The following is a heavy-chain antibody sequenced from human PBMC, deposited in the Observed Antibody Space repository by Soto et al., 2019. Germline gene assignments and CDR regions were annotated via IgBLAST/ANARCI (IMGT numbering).Heavy chain of an antibody. J-gene: IGHJ4*02. V-gene: IGHV4-4*02. D-gene: IGHD6-19*01. Sequence: QVQLQESGPGLVKPSGTLSLTCAVSGGSISSSNWWSWVRQPPGKGLEWIGEIYHSGSTNYNPSLSSRVXXXVXXSKNPFALKLSSVTAADTAVYFCARVAVAGTRVDYWGQGTLVTVSS. CDR1: GGSISSSNW. CDR3: ARVAVAGTRVDY. CDR2: IYHSGST.